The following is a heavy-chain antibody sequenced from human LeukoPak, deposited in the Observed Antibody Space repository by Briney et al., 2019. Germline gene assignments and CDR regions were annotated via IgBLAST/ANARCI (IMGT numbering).Heavy chain of an antibody. J-gene: IGHJ6*03. CDR2: IKQDGSEK. D-gene: IGHD3-3*01. Sequence: GGSLRLSCAASGFTFSSYWMSWVRQAPGKGLEWVANIKQDGSEKYYVDSVKGRFTISRDNAKNSLYLQMNSLRAEDTAVYYCARDRQLRFLEWLPEDYYYMDVWGKGTTVTVSS. V-gene: IGHV3-7*01. CDR1: GFTFSSYW. CDR3: ARDRQLRFLEWLPEDYYYMDV.